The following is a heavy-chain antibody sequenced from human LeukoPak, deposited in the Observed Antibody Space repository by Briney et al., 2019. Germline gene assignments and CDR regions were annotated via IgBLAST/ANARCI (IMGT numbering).Heavy chain of an antibody. Sequence: GGSLRLSCAASGFTFSSYAMSWVRQAPGKGLEWVSAISGSGGSTYYADSVKGRFTISRDNSKNTLYLQMNSLRAEDTAVYYCAKDGVLWFGELLFYYYYYMDVWGKGTTVTISS. J-gene: IGHJ6*03. CDR1: GFTFSSYA. CDR2: ISGSGGST. V-gene: IGHV3-23*01. D-gene: IGHD3-10*01. CDR3: AKDGVLWFGELLFYYYYYMDV.